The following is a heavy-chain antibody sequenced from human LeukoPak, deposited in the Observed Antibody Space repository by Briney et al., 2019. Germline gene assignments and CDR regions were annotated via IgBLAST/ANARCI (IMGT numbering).Heavy chain of an antibody. V-gene: IGHV3-23*01. CDR1: GFTFSSYA. J-gene: IGHJ4*02. Sequence: PGGSLRLSCAASGFTFSSYAMSWVRQAPGKGLEWVSSISGSGGNTNYADSVQGRFTFSRDNSKNTLYLQMNRLRAEDTAVYYCAKGGGLRAGGSYRIDYWGKGTLVTVSS. CDR3: AKGGGLRAGGSYRIDY. CDR2: ISGSGGNT. D-gene: IGHD3-16*02.